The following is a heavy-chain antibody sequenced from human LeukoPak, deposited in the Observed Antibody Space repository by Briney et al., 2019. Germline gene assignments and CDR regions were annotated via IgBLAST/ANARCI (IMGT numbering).Heavy chain of an antibody. CDR2: ISHSGST. CDR1: GGSFSGHH. Sequence: PSETLSLTCAVFGGSFSGHHWSWIRQPPGKGLEWIGEISHSGSTNYNPSLKSRVTISVDASKNQFSLELTSVTAADTSMYYCARGRVTFDYWGQGILVTVSS. V-gene: IGHV4-34*01. CDR3: ARGRVTFDY. J-gene: IGHJ4*02. D-gene: IGHD4-11*01.